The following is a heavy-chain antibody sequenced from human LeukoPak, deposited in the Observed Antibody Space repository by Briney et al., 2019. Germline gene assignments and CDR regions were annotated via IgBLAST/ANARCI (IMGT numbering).Heavy chain of an antibody. Sequence: PSETLSLTCSISGGSISISSYYWAWIRQPPGKGLEWIGSIYYSGSTYYNPSLKSRVTISVDTSKNQFSLKLRSVTAADTAVYFCARQVVAVAGTGYFDYWGQGTLVTVSS. D-gene: IGHD6-19*01. V-gene: IGHV4-39*01. CDR2: IYYSGST. CDR3: ARQVVAVAGTGYFDY. CDR1: GGSISISSYY. J-gene: IGHJ4*02.